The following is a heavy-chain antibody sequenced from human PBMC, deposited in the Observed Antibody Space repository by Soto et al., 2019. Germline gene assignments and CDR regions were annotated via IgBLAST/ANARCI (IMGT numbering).Heavy chain of an antibody. J-gene: IGHJ6*02. D-gene: IGHD4-4*01. Sequence: ASVKVSCKVPGYTLTELSMHWVRQAPGKGLEWMGGFDPEDGETIYAQKFQGRVTMTEDTSTDTAYMELSSLRSEDTAVYYCATDLGTDYSNYGMDVWGQGTTVTVSS. CDR1: GYTLTELS. CDR2: FDPEDGET. CDR3: ATDLGTDYSNYGMDV. V-gene: IGHV1-24*01.